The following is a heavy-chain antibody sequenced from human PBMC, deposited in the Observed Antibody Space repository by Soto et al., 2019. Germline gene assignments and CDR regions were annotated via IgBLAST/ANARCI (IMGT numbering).Heavy chain of an antibody. CDR2: IYHSGST. CDR3: ARHNYGSGSTYFDY. CDR1: GGSISSGGYS. D-gene: IGHD3-10*01. Sequence: PSETLSLTCAVSGGSISSGGYSWSWIRQPPGKGLERIGYIYHSGSTYYNPSLKSRVTISVDRSKNQFSLKLSSMTAADTAVYYCARHNYGSGSTYFDYWGQGTLVTVSS. J-gene: IGHJ4*02. V-gene: IGHV4-30-2*01.